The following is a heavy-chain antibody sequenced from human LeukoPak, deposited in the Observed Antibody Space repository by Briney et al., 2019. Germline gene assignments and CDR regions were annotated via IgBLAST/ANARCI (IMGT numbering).Heavy chain of an antibody. V-gene: IGHV3-9*01. CDR2: ISWNSGSI. CDR3: AKGVDIVVVVAARDAFDI. CDR1: GFTFDDYA. J-gene: IGHJ3*02. Sequence: PGRSLRLSCAASGFTFDDYAMHWVRQAPGKGLEWVSGISWNSGSIGYADSVKGRFTISRDNAKNSLYLQMNSLRAEDTALYYCAKGVDIVVVVAARDAFDIWGQGTMVTVSS. D-gene: IGHD2-15*01.